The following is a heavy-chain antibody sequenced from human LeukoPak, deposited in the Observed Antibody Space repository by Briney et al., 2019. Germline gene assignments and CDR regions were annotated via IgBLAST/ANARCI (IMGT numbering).Heavy chain of an antibody. Sequence: SETLSLTCTVSGGSISNYYWSWIRQPPGKGLEWIGYMYYSGSTNYNPSLKSRVTISVDTSKNQFSLKMRSVTAADTAVYHCAGSHPLGSNNDYYTPFDYWAQGTLVTVSS. D-gene: IGHD3-3*01. V-gene: IGHV4-59*01. CDR3: AGSHPLGSNNDYYTPFDY. J-gene: IGHJ4*02. CDR2: MYYSGST. CDR1: GGSISNYY.